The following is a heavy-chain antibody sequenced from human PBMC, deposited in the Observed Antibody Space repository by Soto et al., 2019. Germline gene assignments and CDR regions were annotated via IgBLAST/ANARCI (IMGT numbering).Heavy chain of an antibody. D-gene: IGHD1-7*01. J-gene: IGHJ6*02. Sequence: PSQTLSLTCAISGDSVSSNSAAWNWIRQSPSRGLEWLGRTYYRSKWYNDYAVSVKSRITINPDTYKNQFYLQLNSVTPEDAAVYYCARDKWITGTKYYGMDVWGQGTTVTVSS. CDR1: GDSVSSNSAA. CDR2: TYYRSKWYN. CDR3: ARDKWITGTKYYGMDV. V-gene: IGHV6-1*01.